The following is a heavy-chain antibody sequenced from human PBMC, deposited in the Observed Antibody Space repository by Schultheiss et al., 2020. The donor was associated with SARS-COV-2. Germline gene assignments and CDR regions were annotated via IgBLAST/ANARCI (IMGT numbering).Heavy chain of an antibody. Sequence: GESLKISCAASGFTFSSYGMHWVRQAPGKGLEWVAVISYDGSNKYYADSVKGRFTISRDNSKNTLYLQMNSLRAEDTAVYYCARDNWGDDYWGQGTLVTVSS. J-gene: IGHJ4*02. D-gene: IGHD7-27*01. V-gene: IGHV3-30*03. CDR2: ISYDGSNK. CDR3: ARDNWGDDY. CDR1: GFTFSSYG.